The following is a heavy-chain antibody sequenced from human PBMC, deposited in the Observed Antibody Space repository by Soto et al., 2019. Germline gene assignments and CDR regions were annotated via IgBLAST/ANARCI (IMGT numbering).Heavy chain of an antibody. CDR2: ISGSGGST. CDR3: TTVTMVGYYYGMDV. J-gene: IGHJ6*02. Sequence: GGSLRLSCAASGFTFSSYAMSWVRQAPGKGLEWVSAISGSGGSTYYADSVKGRFTISRGNSKNTLYLQMNSLRAEDTAVYYVTTVTMVGYYYGMDVWGQGTTVTVSS. CDR1: GFTFSSYA. D-gene: IGHD4-17*01. V-gene: IGHV3-23*01.